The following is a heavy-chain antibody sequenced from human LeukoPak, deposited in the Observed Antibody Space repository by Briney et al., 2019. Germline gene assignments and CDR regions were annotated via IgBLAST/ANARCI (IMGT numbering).Heavy chain of an antibody. D-gene: IGHD3-9*01. J-gene: IGHJ4*02. CDR1: GFTFSSYA. V-gene: IGHV3-23*01. Sequence: PGGSLRLSCAASGFTFSSYAMSWVRQAPGKGLEWVSAISGSGGSTYYADSVKGRFTISRDNSKNTLYLQMNSLRAEDTAVYYCAKQYYDILTGYQDYWGQGTLVTVSS. CDR2: ISGSGGST. CDR3: AKQYYDILTGYQDY.